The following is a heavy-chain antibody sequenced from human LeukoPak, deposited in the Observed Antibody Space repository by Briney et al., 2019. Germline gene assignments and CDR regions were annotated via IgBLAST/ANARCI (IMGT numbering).Heavy chain of an antibody. CDR3: ARYYYDSSGSQGAFDI. D-gene: IGHD3-22*01. CDR2: INSDGSST. Sequence: GGALRLSRAASGFTFSSYWMNWVGQAPAKGLVWVSRINSDGSSTTYADSVKGRFTTSRDNARNTLYLQMNSLRAEDTAVYYCARYYYDSSGSQGAFDIWGQGTMVTVSS. J-gene: IGHJ3*02. V-gene: IGHV3-74*01. CDR1: GFTFSSYW.